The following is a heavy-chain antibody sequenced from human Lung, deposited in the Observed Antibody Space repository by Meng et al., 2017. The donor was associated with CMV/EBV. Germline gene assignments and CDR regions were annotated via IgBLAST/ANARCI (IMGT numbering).Heavy chain of an antibody. CDR3: ARVGAGGAFDI. Sequence: SCEASGFIFSNYDMNWVRQAPGKGLEWVSYISGSGRNAIYYADSVRGRSTISRHSAKNSLYLQLNSLRAEDTAVYYCARVGAGGAFDIWCQGTLVTVSS. CDR2: ISGSGRNAI. J-gene: IGHJ3*02. V-gene: IGHV3-48*03. D-gene: IGHD3-16*01. CDR1: GFIFSNYD.